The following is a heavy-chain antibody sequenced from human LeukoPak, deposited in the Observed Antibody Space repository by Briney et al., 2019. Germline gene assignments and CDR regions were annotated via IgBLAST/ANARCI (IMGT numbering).Heavy chain of an antibody. J-gene: IGHJ4*02. CDR3: ARDLWTWGQVVINTGRYFNY. CDR1: GFTFSSYS. V-gene: IGHV3-21*01. D-gene: IGHD3-22*01. CDR2: ISSSSSYI. Sequence: GGSLRLSCAASGFTFSSYSRNWVRQAPGKGLEWVSSISSSSSYIYYADSVKGRFTISRDNAKNSLYLQMNSLRAEDTAVYYCARDLWTWGQVVINTGRYFNYWGQGTLVTVSS.